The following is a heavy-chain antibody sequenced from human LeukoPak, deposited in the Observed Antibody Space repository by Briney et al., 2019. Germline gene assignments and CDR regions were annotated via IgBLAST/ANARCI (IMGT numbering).Heavy chain of an antibody. CDR1: GGSISSSSYY. D-gene: IGHD3-10*01. V-gene: IGHV4-39*07. J-gene: IGHJ5*02. CDR2: IYYSGST. CDR3: ARDYYGSGSYNWFDP. Sequence: SETLSLTCTVSGGSISSSSYYWGWIRQPPGKGLEWIGSIYYSGSTYYNASLKSQVSISIDTSKNQFSLKLSSVTAADTAVYYCARDYYGSGSYNWFDPWGQGTLVTVSS.